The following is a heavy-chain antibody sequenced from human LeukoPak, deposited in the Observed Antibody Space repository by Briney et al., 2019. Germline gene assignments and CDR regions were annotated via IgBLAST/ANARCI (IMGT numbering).Heavy chain of an antibody. CDR1: GFTFSSYW. CDR2: INEDGSER. Sequence: GGSLRLSCAASGFTFSSYWMTWVRQAPGKGLEWVANINEDGSERNYVDSVKGRFTISRDNAKKSVYLQMDSLRGDDTAVYCCARDRPITVSGVVILPWGQGTLVTVSS. CDR3: ARDRPITVSGVVILP. V-gene: IGHV3-7*01. D-gene: IGHD3-3*01. J-gene: IGHJ5*02.